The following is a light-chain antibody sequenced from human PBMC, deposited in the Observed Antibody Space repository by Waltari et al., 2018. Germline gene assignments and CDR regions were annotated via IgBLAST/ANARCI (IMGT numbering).Light chain of an antibody. J-gene: IGLJ3*02. CDR3: QSYDTTLSAWV. CDR2: RNT. Sequence: QSELTQPPSMSGAPGQRVTISCTGSSSNIGAPFDVHWYQQVSGTAPKLLIYRNTNRPSGVPDRFSASKSGTSASLAITGLQADDEADYYCQSYDTTLSAWVFGGGTKLTVL. V-gene: IGLV1-40*01. CDR1: SSNIGAPFD.